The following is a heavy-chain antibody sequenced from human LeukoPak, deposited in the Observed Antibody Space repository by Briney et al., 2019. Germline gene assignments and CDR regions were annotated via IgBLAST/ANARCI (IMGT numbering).Heavy chain of an antibody. Sequence: SSVKVSCKSSGGTFSSYAIIWVRQAPGQGLEWMGRIIPILGIANYAQKFQGRVTITADKSTSTAYMELSSLRSEDTAVYYCARYYYDSSGYYSHWFDYWGQGTLVTVSS. CDR2: IIPILGIA. J-gene: IGHJ4*02. V-gene: IGHV1-69*04. CDR1: GGTFSSYA. D-gene: IGHD3-22*01. CDR3: ARYYYDSSGYYSHWFDY.